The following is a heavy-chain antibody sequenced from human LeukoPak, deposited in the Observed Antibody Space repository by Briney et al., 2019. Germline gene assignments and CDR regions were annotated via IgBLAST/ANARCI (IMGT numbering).Heavy chain of an antibody. D-gene: IGHD6-19*01. CDR2: FYNSGST. Sequence: SETLSLTCTVSCGSISSYYWAWIRQPPGKGLEWIGSFYNSGSTTYNPSLQSRVTISVDMSKSQVSLRLGSVAAADTAVYYCASGTQWLAFDYWGQGNLVTVSS. CDR1: CGSISSYY. V-gene: IGHV4-59*08. CDR3: ASGTQWLAFDY. J-gene: IGHJ4*02.